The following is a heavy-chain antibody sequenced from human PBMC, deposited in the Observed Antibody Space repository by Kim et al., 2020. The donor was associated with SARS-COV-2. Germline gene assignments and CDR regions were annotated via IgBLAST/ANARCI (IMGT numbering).Heavy chain of an antibody. J-gene: IGHJ4*02. V-gene: IGHV3-11*05. D-gene: IGHD3-22*01. CDR3: ARDSLPNYYDSSGYSD. Sequence: VKGRFTISIDNAKNSLYLQMNSLRAEDTAVYYCARDSLPNYYDSSGYSDWGQGTLVTVSS.